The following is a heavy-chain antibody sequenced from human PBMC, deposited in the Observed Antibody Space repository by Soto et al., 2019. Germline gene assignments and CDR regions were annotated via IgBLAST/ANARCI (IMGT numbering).Heavy chain of an antibody. V-gene: IGHV3-7*01. CDR3: ARDRSSVGRG. CDR1: GVTFSSYW. Sequence: GGSMKLSCAACGVTFSSYWMSWDCQDPGKGLEWVANIKQDGSEKYYVDSVKGRFTISRDNAKHSLYLQMNSLRAEDTAVYYCARDRSSVGRGWGKGTTVTVSS. CDR2: IKQDGSEK. J-gene: IGHJ6*04. D-gene: IGHD1-26*01.